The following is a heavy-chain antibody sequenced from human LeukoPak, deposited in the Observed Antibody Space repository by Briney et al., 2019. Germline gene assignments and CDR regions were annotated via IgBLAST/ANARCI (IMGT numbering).Heavy chain of an antibody. D-gene: IGHD6-13*01. J-gene: IGHJ6*03. V-gene: IGHV1-2*02. CDR1: AYTLTGYY. Sequence: SVKVSCKASAYTLTGYYMHWVRQAPGQGLEWMGWINPNSGGTNYAQKFQGRVTMTRDTSISTAYMELRSLRSDDTAVYYCARGTAAAPYYYYYYYMDVWGKGTTVTVSS. CDR3: ARGTAAAPYYYYYYYMDV. CDR2: INPNSGGT.